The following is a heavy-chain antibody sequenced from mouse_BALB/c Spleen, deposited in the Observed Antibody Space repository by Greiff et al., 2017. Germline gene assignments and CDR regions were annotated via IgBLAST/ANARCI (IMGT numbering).Heavy chain of an antibody. V-gene: IGHV14-3*02. J-gene: IGHJ2*01. Sequence: DVQLVESGAELVKPGASVKLSCTASGFNIKDTYMHWVKQRPEQGLEWIGRIDPANGNTKYDPKFQGKATITADTSSNTAYLQLSSLTSEDTAVYYCAWRDYGFDYWGQGTTLTVSS. D-gene: IGHD2-4*01. CDR2: IDPANGNT. CDR1: GFNIKDTY. CDR3: AWRDYGFDY.